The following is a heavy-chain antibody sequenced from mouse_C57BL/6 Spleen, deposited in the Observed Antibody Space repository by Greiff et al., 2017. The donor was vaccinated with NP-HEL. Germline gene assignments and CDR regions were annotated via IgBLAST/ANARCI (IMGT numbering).Heavy chain of an antibody. CDR2: IWSGGST. D-gene: IGHD2-2*01. CDR3: ARNEDYGYDGRAMDY. V-gene: IGHV2-2*01. J-gene: IGHJ4*01. CDR1: GFSLTSYG. Sequence: VMLVESGPGLVQPSQSLSITCTVSGFSLTSYGVHWVRQSPGKGLEWLGVIWSGGSTDYNAAFISRLSISKDNSTSQVFFKMNTLQADDTAIYYCARNEDYGYDGRAMDYWGQGTSVTVSS.